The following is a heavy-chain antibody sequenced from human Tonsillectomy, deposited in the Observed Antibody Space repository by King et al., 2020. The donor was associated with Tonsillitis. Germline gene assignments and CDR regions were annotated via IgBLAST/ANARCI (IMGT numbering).Heavy chain of an antibody. D-gene: IGHD3-9*01. CDR3: ATGLLYFGELIFHDY. Sequence: EVQLVESGGGLVKPGGSLRLSCAASGFTFGNAWMNWVRQAPGKGLEWVGRIKTKTDGGTTDYAAPVKGRFAISRDDSKNALFLQMNSLKTEDTAVYYCATGLLYFGELIFHDYWGQGTLVTVSS. CDR2: IKTKTDGGTT. V-gene: IGHV3-15*07. CDR1: GFTFGNAW. J-gene: IGHJ4*02.